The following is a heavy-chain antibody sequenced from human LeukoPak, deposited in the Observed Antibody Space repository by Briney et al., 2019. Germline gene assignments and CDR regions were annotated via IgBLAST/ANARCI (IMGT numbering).Heavy chain of an antibody. Sequence: GESLKISCKGSGYSFTSNWIGWVRQMPGKGLEWMGIIWPGDSDTRYSPSFQGQVTISADKSISTAYLQWTSLKASDTAMYYCARHRPYSSGSYYFDYRGQGTLVTVSS. CDR3: ARHRPYSSGSYYFDY. D-gene: IGHD6-19*01. CDR2: IWPGDSDT. CDR1: GYSFTSNW. J-gene: IGHJ4*02. V-gene: IGHV5-51*01.